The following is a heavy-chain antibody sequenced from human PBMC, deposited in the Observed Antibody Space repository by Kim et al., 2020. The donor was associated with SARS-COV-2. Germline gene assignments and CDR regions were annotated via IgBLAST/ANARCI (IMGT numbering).Heavy chain of an antibody. V-gene: IGHV4-30-4*01. CDR2: IYYSGST. Sequence: SETLSLTCTVSGGSISSGDYYWSWIRQPPGKGLEWIGYIYYSGSTYYNPSLKSRVTISVDTSKNQFSLKLSSVTAADTAVYYCARGLWMATTHFYYYYYGMDVWGQGTTVTVSS. J-gene: IGHJ6*02. CDR1: GGSISSGDYY. CDR3: ARGLWMATTHFYYYYYGMDV. D-gene: IGHD5-12*01.